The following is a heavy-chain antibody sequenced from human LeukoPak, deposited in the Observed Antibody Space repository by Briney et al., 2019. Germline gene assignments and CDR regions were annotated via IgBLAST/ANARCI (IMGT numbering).Heavy chain of an antibody. V-gene: IGHV3-21*01. CDR3: ARDRASIVVVVAATPDGMDV. CDR1: GFTFSSYS. CDR2: ISSSSSYI. Sequence: GGSLRLSCAASGFTFSSYSMNWVRQAPGKGLEWVSSISSSSSYIYYADSVKGRSTISRDNAKNSLYLQMNSLRAEDTAVYYCARDRASIVVVVAATPDGMDVWGQGTRSPSP. D-gene: IGHD2-15*01. J-gene: IGHJ6*02.